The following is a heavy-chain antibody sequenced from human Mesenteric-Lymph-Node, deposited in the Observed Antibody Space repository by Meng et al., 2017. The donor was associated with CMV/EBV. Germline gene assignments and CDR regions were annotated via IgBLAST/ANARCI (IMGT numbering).Heavy chain of an antibody. D-gene: IGHD2-2*01. CDR3: ARVRRRYCSSTSCYHAEYFQH. Sequence: GSLRLSCTVSGGSISSYYWSWIRQPPGKGLEWIGYIYYSGSTNYNPSLKSRVTISVDTSKNQFSLKLSSVTAADTAVYYCARVRRRYCSSTSCYHAEYFQHWGQGTLVTVSS. J-gene: IGHJ1*01. CDR2: IYYSGST. CDR1: GGSISSYY. V-gene: IGHV4-59*12.